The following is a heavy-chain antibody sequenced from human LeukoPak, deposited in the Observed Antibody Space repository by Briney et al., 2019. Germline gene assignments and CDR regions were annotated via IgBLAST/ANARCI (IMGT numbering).Heavy chain of an antibody. CDR3: ARAMDV. V-gene: IGHV3-72*01. CDR2: SRDRAHSYST. Sequence: GGSLRLSCAASGFTFSDYYMDWVRQAPGKGLEWVGRSRDRAHSYSTEYAASVKGRFTISRDDSKNLLYLQMNSLKIEDTAVYYCARAMDVWGQGTTVTVSS. J-gene: IGHJ6*02. CDR1: GFTFSDYY.